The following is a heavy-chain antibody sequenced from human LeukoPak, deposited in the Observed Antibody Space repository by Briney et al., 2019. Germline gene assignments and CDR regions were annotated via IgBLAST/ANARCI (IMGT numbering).Heavy chain of an antibody. J-gene: IGHJ4*02. CDR1: GGSISSYY. V-gene: IGHV4-59*08. CDR2: IHYSGST. D-gene: IGHD3-10*01. CDR3: ARGFRGPNFDY. Sequence: SETLSLTCTVSGGSISSYYWSWIRQPPGKGLEWIGSIHYSGSTFYNPSLKSRVTISVDTSKNQFSLRLSSVTAADTAVYYCARGFRGPNFDYWGQGTLVTVSS.